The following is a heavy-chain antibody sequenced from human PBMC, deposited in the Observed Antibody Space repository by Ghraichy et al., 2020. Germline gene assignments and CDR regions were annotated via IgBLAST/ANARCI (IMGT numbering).Heavy chain of an antibody. J-gene: IGHJ6*04. Sequence: SETLSLTCTVSGGSISSYYWSWIRQSPGKGLEWIGYIYYSGNTNYNPSLNGRVTISVDTSKNQFSLKLSSVTAADTAIYYCARHGRRIIRPFMDVWGEGSTVTVSS. CDR3: ARHGRRIIRPFMDV. CDR2: IYYSGNT. CDR1: GGSISSYY. V-gene: IGHV4-59*08. D-gene: IGHD2/OR15-2a*01.